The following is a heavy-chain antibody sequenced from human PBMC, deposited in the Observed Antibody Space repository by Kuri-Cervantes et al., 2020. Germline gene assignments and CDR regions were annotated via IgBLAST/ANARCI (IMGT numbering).Heavy chain of an antibody. V-gene: IGHV3-30*15. Sequence: GESLKISCAASGFTFSSYAMHWVRQAPGKGLEWVAVMSNDGGNNYYVDSVKGRCTISRDNSRNTLYLQMSSLRVEDTAVYYCARAYGSGSSYDYWGQGTLVTVSS. CDR1: GFTFSSYA. D-gene: IGHD3-10*01. CDR3: ARAYGSGSSYDY. J-gene: IGHJ4*02. CDR2: MSNDGGNN.